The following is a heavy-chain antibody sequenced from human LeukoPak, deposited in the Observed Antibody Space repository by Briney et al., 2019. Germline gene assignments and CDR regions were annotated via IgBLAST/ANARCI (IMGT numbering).Heavy chain of an antibody. Sequence: PGASVKVPCKASGYTFTSYGISWVRQAPGQGLEWMGWISAYNGNTNYAQKLQGRVTMTTDTSTSTAYMELRSLRSDDTAVYYCARGSSRLDPYYFDYWGQGTLVTVSS. D-gene: IGHD3/OR15-3a*01. V-gene: IGHV1-18*01. CDR3: ARGSSRLDPYYFDY. CDR2: ISAYNGNT. J-gene: IGHJ4*02. CDR1: GYTFTSYG.